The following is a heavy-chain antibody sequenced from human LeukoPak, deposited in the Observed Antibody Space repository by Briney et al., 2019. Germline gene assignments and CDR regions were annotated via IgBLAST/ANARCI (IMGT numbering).Heavy chain of an antibody. V-gene: IGHV4-59*08. J-gene: IGHJ4*02. CDR3: ARQRLRGYYDSSGYYFDL. D-gene: IGHD3-22*01. Sequence: SETLSLTCTVSGGSISSYYWNWIRQPPGKGLEWIANIHYSGSTNFDPSLKSRATISVDTSNNQFPLKLSSVTAADTAVYYCARQRLRGYYDSSGYYFDLWGQGTLVTVSS. CDR1: GGSISSYY. CDR2: IHYSGST.